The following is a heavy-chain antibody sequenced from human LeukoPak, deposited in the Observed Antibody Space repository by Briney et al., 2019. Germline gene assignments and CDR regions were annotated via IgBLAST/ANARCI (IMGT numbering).Heavy chain of an antibody. D-gene: IGHD6-13*01. CDR2: ISWNSGSI. J-gene: IGHJ4*02. V-gene: IGHV3-9*01. CDR1: GFTFDDYA. CDR3: AKSPLTGYSSSWLDY. Sequence: GGSLRLSCVASGFTFDDYAMHWVRQAPGKGLEWVSGISWNSGSIGYADSVKGRFTISRDNSKNTLYLQMNSLRAEDTAVYYCAKSPLTGYSSSWLDYWGQGTLVTVSS.